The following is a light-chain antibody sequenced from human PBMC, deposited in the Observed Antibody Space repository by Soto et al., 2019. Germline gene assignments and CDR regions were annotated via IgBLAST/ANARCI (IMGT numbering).Light chain of an antibody. V-gene: IGKV3-15*01. Sequence: ETVFAQSPGTLSLSPGERATLSCRASQSVTSNYLAWYQQKPGQAPRLLIFGASTRATGLPSRFSGSGSGTEFTLTISSLQSEDFAVYFCQQYNIWPPTFGQGTKVDIK. CDR1: QSVTSN. CDR3: QQYNIWPPT. CDR2: GAS. J-gene: IGKJ1*01.